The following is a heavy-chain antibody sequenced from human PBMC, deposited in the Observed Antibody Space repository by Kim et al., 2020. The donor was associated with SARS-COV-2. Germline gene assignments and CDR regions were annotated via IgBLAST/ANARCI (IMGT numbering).Heavy chain of an antibody. CDR3: TRSSWNYYYYGMDV. CDR2: IETNTDGGTT. CDR1: GFTFSDSW. J-gene: IGHJ6*01. V-gene: IGHV3-15*04. Sequence: GGSLRLSCVASGFTFSDSWMSWVRRAPGKGLEWVGRIETNTDGGTTDYAAPVKGRFTISRDDSKNILYLQMNSLKNEDTAVYYCTRSSWNYYYYGMDVWG. D-gene: IGHD6-19*01.